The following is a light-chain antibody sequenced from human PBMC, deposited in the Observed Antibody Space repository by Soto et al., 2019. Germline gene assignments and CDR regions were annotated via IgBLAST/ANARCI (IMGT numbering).Light chain of an antibody. J-gene: IGKJ3*01. CDR2: KAS. CDR1: QSVTNY. CDR3: QHYRSYPFT. V-gene: IGKV1-5*03. Sequence: DIQMTQSPSTLSASVGDRVTITCRASQSVTNYLAWYQQKSGKAPKLLIYKASNLQSGVPSRFSGSGSGTEFTLTISNVQPDDFATYYCQHYRSYPFTFGPGTQVDLK.